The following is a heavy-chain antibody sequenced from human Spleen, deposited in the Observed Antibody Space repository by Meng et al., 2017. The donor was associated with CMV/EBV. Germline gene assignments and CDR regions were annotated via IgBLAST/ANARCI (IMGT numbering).Heavy chain of an antibody. J-gene: IGHJ3*02. D-gene: IGHD3-3*01. CDR3: TTGRITIFGVVIGAFDI. Sequence: GESLKISCAASGFTFSSYAMHWVRQAPGKGLEWVGRIKIKTDGGARDYATPVKGRFTISRDDSKNTLYLQMNSLKTEDTAVYYCTTGRITIFGVVIGAFDIWGQGTMVTVSS. V-gene: IGHV3-15*01. CDR1: GFTFSSYA. CDR2: IKIKTDGGAR.